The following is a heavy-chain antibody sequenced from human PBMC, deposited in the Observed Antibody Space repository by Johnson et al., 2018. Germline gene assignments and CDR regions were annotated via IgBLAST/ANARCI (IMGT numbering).Heavy chain of an antibody. D-gene: IGHD6-13*01. V-gene: IGHV3-43*01. J-gene: IGHJ4*02. CDR3: TKGYSSNWYEYFDA. CDR2: INWDASRT. Sequence: EVQLVETGGVVVQPGGSLRLSCAASGFSFDDYTMHWVRQPPGKGLEWVSLINWDASRTFYADFVKGRFTISRDNSKNSLYLQMSSLRTEDTALYYCTKGYSSNWYEYFDAWGRGTLVTVSS. CDR1: GFSFDDYT.